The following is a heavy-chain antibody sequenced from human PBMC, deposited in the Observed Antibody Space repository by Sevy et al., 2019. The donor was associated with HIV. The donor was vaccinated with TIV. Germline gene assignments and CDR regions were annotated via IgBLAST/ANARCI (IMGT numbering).Heavy chain of an antibody. Sequence: GESLKISCKGSGYSFTSYWIGWVRQMPGKGLEWMGIIYPGDSDTRYSPSFQGQVTISADKSISTAYLQLSSLKASDTAMYYCPRLLRPKAAGDYYYYGMDVWGQGTTVTVSS. D-gene: IGHD6-13*01. V-gene: IGHV5-51*01. CDR2: IYPGDSDT. CDR1: GYSFTSYW. J-gene: IGHJ6*02. CDR3: PRLLRPKAAGDYYYYGMDV.